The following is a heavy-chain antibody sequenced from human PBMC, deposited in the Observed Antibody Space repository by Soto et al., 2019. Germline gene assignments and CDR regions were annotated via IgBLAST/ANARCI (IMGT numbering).Heavy chain of an antibody. J-gene: IGHJ5*02. V-gene: IGHV4-61*01. Sequence: SLTCTVSGGAVSSGTYYWSWIRQPPGKGLEWIGHIYFTGSTNYNPSLKSRVTMSLDTSRNQFSLKLSSVTAADTAVYYCTRGPHRVQWFDPWGLGTLVTVSS. CDR2: IYFTGST. CDR1: GGAVSSGTYY. CDR3: TRGPHRVQWFDP.